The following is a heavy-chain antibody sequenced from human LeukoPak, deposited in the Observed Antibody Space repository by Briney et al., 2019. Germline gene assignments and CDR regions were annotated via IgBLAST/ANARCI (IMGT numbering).Heavy chain of an antibody. CDR3: ARGDYCFDY. J-gene: IGHJ4*02. V-gene: IGHV1-46*01. CDR2: INPSGSST. CDR1: GYSFTSHY. Sequence: GASVKVSCKASGYSFTSHYMHWVRQAPGQGLEWMGLINPSGSSTLYAQKFQGRVTMTRDMSTTTDYMELSSLRSEDTAVYYCARGDYCFDYWGQGTLVTVSS.